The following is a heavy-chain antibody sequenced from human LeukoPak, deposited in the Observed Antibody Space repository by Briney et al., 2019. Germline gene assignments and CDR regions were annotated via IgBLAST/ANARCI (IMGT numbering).Heavy chain of an antibody. CDR1: GFTVSNYA. Sequence: GGPLRLSCVASGFTVSNYAMSWVRQAPGKGLEWVSAISGSEWSTYYADSVRGRFAISRDNSKNTLYLLMNSLRAQDTAVYYCAKILAPYCGDECYSIWGQGTGVTVSS. CDR2: ISGSEWST. J-gene: IGHJ3*02. CDR3: AKILAPYCGDECYSI. D-gene: IGHD2-21*01. V-gene: IGHV3-23*01.